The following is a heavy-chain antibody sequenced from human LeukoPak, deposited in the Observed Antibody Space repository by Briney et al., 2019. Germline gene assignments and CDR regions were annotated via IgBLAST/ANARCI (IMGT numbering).Heavy chain of an antibody. CDR1: GGSISSYS. D-gene: IGHD2-21*01. CDR2: IYYSGST. CDR3: ARDRGGGWFDP. J-gene: IGHJ5*02. Sequence: SETLSLTCTVSGGSISSYSWSWIRQPPGKGLEWIGSIYYSGSTYYNPSLKSRVTISVDTSKNQFSLKLSSVTAADTAVYYCARDRGGGWFDPWGQGTLVTVSS. V-gene: IGHV4-59*12.